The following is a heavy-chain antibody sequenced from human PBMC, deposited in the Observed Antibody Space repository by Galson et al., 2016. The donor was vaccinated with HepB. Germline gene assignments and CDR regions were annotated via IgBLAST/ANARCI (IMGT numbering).Heavy chain of an antibody. J-gene: IGHJ6*02. V-gene: IGHV4-34*01. D-gene: IGHD3-10*01. Sequence: SETLSLTCAVYGGSFSGHYWTWIRQSPEGLEWIGEINHSGSTNYNSFLKSRVTISVDRSKNQVSLNLRSVTAADTATYYCARLSKNYFVLDVWGQGTTVTVSS. CDR3: ARLSKNYFVLDV. CDR2: INHSGST. CDR1: GGSFSGHY.